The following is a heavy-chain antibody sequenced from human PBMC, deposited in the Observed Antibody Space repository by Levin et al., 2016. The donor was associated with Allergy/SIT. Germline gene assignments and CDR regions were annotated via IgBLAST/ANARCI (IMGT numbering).Heavy chain of an antibody. V-gene: IGHV3-30*18. J-gene: IGHJ4*02. Sequence: GESLKISCAASGFTFSSYGMHWVRQAPGKGLEWVAVISYDGSNKYYADSVKGRFTISRDNSKNTLYLQMNSLRAEDTAVYYCAKDRGDSYCSGGSCYSGGYFDYWGQGTLVTVSS. CDR2: ISYDGSNK. D-gene: IGHD2-15*01. CDR3: AKDRGDSYCSGGSCYSGGYFDY. CDR1: GFTFSSYG.